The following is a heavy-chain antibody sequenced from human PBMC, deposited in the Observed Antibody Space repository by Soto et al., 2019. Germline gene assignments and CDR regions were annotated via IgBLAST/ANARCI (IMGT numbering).Heavy chain of an antibody. D-gene: IGHD5-12*01. V-gene: IGHV3-48*02. Sequence: GGSLRLSCAASGFTYSSYAMSWVRQAPGKGLEWVADISSSSSTKYYADSVKGRFTISRDNAKNALYLQMNSLRDEDTAVYYCASDLLRLPPWGMDVWGQGTTVTVSS. CDR1: GFTYSSYA. CDR2: ISSSSSTK. CDR3: ASDLLRLPPWGMDV. J-gene: IGHJ6*02.